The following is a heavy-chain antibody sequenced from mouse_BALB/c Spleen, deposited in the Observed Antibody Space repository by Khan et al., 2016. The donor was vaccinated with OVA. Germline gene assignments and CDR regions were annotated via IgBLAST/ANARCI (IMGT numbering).Heavy chain of an antibody. CDR2: INPSSGHT. CDR1: GYTFSNYW. Sequence: VELVESGAELTKPGASVKMSCKASGYTFSNYWIHWVKQRPGQGLEWIGYINPSSGHTYYNQTFNDKATLTTDKSSSTAYMQLSSQTSEDSAVYYCARDRIDYWGQGTTLTVSS. V-gene: IGHV1-7*01. CDR3: ARDRIDY. J-gene: IGHJ2*01.